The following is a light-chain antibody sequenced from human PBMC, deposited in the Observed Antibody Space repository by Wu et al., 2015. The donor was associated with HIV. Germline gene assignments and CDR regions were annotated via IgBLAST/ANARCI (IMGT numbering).Light chain of an antibody. CDR3: QQYGGSPPYT. Sequence: TVLTQSPGTLSLSPGERATLSCRASQSISSSFLAWYQQKPGQAPRLLIYGPSNRATGIPDRFSGSGSERDFTLTISGLEPEDFAVYYCQQYGGSPPYTFGQGTKLEIK. CDR2: GPS. J-gene: IGKJ2*01. CDR1: QSISSSF. V-gene: IGKV3-20*01.